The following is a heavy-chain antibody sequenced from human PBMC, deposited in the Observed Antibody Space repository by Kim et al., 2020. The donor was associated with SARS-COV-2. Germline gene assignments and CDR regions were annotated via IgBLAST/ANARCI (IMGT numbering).Heavy chain of an antibody. CDR2: IGGNGRNT. CDR1: GFTFSNIA. V-gene: IGHV3-23*01. J-gene: IGHJ4*02. CDR3: AKDYGGNPYDY. D-gene: IGHD4-17*01. Sequence: GGSLRLSCAASGFTFSNIAMNWVRQAPGKGLEWVSTIGGNGRNTNFADSVKGRFTISRDNSKNTLYLQMNSLRAEDTAAYYCAKDYGGNPYDYWGQGTLVTVSS.